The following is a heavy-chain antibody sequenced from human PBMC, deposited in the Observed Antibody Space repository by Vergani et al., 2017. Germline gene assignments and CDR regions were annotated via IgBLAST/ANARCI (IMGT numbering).Heavy chain of an antibody. CDR1: GGSVSSGSYY. Sequence: QVQLQESGPGLVKPSETLSLTCTVSGGSVSSGSYYWSWIRQPPGKGLEWIGYIYYSGSTNYNPSHKSRVTISVDTSKNQFSLKLSSVTAADTAVYYCARICRGSYYYYGMDVWGQGTTVTVSS. CDR3: ARICRGSYYYYGMDV. CDR2: IYYSGST. J-gene: IGHJ6*02. D-gene: IGHD3-10*01. V-gene: IGHV4-61*01.